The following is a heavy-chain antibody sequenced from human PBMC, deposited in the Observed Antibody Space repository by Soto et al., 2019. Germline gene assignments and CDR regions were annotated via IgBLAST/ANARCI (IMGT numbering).Heavy chain of an antibody. CDR3: AREYYYTMDV. Sequence: QVQLVESGGGLVRPGGSLRLSCEASGFTFRDYYMTWFRQAPGKGLEWLSYIDSSTKYTNYADSVKGRFTISRDNAKNSLYLQMNSLRADDTAVYYCAREYYYTMDVWCQGTRVTVSS. CDR2: IDSSTKYT. J-gene: IGHJ6*02. CDR1: GFTFRDYY. V-gene: IGHV3-11*05.